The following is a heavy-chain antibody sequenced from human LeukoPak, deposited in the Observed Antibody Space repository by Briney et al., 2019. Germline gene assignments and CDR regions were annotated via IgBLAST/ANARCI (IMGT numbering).Heavy chain of an antibody. CDR1: GFTFSSYA. CDR2: ISYDGSNK. Sequence: GRSLRLSCAASGFTFSSYAMHWVRQAPGKGLEWVAVISYDGSNKYYVDSVKGRFTISRDNSKNTLYLQMNGLRAEDTAVYYCARDSCGGDCSIPGYFDYWGQGTLVTVSS. D-gene: IGHD2-21*02. J-gene: IGHJ4*02. CDR3: ARDSCGGDCSIPGYFDY. V-gene: IGHV3-30-3*01.